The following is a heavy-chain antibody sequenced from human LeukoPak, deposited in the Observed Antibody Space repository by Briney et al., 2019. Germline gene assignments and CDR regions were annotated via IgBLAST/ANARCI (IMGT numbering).Heavy chain of an antibody. Sequence: GGSLRLSCAASGTTFSDYEMNWVRQAPGKGLEWVAFIRYDGSNKYYADSVKGRFTISRDNSKNTLYLQMNSLRVEDTAVYYCAKDQGGAIDYWGQGTLVTVSS. CDR2: IRYDGSNK. CDR1: GTTFSDYE. J-gene: IGHJ4*02. V-gene: IGHV3-30*02. CDR3: AKDQGGAIDY. D-gene: IGHD3-16*01.